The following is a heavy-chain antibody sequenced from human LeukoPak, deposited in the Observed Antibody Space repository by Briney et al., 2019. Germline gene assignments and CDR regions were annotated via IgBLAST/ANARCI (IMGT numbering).Heavy chain of an antibody. CDR2: ISGDGGST. J-gene: IGHJ4*02. D-gene: IGHD3-3*01. CDR1: GFTFDDYA. CDR3: AKGPYYDFWSGYLLF. Sequence: GGSLRLSCAASGFTFDDYAMHWVRQAPGKGLEWVSLISGDGGSTYHADSVKGRFTISRDNSKNSLYLQMNSLRTEDTALYYCAKGPYYDFWSGYLLFWGQGTLVTVSS. V-gene: IGHV3-43*02.